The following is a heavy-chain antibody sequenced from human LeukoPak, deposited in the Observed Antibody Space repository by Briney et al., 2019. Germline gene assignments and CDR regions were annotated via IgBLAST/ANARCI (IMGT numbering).Heavy chain of an antibody. Sequence: GGSLRLSCAASGFTFSDYYMSWIRQAPGKGLEWISHISGGSSTIYYADSVQGRFTISRDNAKNTLYLQLNGLRAEDTAVYYCARDLVGATTDYWGQGTLVTVSS. CDR3: ARDLVGATTDY. V-gene: IGHV3-11*04. CDR1: GFTFSDYY. D-gene: IGHD1-26*01. J-gene: IGHJ4*02. CDR2: ISGGSSTI.